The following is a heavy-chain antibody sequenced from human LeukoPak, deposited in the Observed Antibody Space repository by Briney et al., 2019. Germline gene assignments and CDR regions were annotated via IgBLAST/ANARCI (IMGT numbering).Heavy chain of an antibody. V-gene: IGHV4-38-2*02. CDR2: IYHSGST. CDR1: GYSISSGHC. Sequence: SETLSLTCTVSGYSISSGHCWGWIRQPSGKGLEWIGSIYHSGSTFYNPSLKSRVTMSVDTSKNQFSLKLSSVTAADTAVYYCARDTSIVGATPYYYYYYMDVWGKGTTVTVSS. CDR3: ARDTSIVGATPYYYYYYMDV. J-gene: IGHJ6*03. D-gene: IGHD1-26*01.